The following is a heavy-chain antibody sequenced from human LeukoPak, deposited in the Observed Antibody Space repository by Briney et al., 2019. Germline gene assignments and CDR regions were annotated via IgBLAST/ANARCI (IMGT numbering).Heavy chain of an antibody. D-gene: IGHD2-15*01. V-gene: IGHV3-33*01. CDR2: IWYDGSNK. CDR1: GFTFSSYG. CDR3: ARAHLYCSGGSCYLIDY. Sequence: GGSLRLSCAASGFTFSSYGMHWVRQVPGKRLEWVAVIWYDGSNKYYADSVKGRFTISRDNSKNTLYLQMNSLRAEDTAVYYCARAHLYCSGGSCYLIDYWGQGTLVTVSS. J-gene: IGHJ4*02.